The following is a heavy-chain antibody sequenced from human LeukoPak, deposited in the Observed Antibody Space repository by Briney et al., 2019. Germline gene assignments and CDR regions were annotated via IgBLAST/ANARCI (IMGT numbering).Heavy chain of an antibody. CDR1: GFTFSSYS. CDR3: AREMYYYDSSGYDTVAFDI. V-gene: IGHV3-21*01. D-gene: IGHD3-22*01. J-gene: IGHJ3*02. Sequence: TGGSLRLSCAASGFTFSSYSMNWVRQAPGKGLEWVSSISSSSSYIYYADSVKGRFTISRDNAKNSLYLQMNSLRAEDTAVYYCAREMYYYDSSGYDTVAFDIWGQGTMVTVSS. CDR2: ISSSSSYI.